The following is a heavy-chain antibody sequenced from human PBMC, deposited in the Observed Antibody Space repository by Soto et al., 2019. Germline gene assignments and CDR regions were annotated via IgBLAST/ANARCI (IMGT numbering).Heavy chain of an antibody. Sequence: QVQLVQSGAEVRKPGSSVRVSCKASGGSFNRHTISWVRQAPGQGLEWMGGIIPIFGTAKHAQKFQGRVTIIADESTSTVYMELSSLRSDDTAIYYWARGWGYDSTDYYYAYWGQGTLVIVSS. J-gene: IGHJ4*02. CDR2: IIPIFGTA. V-gene: IGHV1-69*01. CDR1: GGSFNRHT. D-gene: IGHD3-22*01. CDR3: ARGWGYDSTDYYYAY.